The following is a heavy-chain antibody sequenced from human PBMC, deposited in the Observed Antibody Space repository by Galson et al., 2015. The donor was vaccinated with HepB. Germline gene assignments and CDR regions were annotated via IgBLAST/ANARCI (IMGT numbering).Heavy chain of an antibody. CDR1: GFTFSGSA. CDR3: TRLTETGPSFDY. CDR2: IRSKAYTYAT. Sequence: SLRLSCAASGFTFSGSAMHWVRQASGKGLEWVGRIRSKAYTYATAYAASVQGRFTISRDDSKNTAYLQMNSLKTEDTAVYYCTRLTETGPSFDYWGQGTLVTVSP. V-gene: IGHV3-73*01. D-gene: IGHD1-1*01. J-gene: IGHJ4*02.